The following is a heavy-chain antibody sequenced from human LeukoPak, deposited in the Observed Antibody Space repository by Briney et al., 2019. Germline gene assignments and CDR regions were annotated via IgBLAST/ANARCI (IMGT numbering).Heavy chain of an antibody. CDR3: ARGGIAVAGTGWFDP. CDR1: GGSFSGYF. V-gene: IGHV4-34*01. J-gene: IGHJ5*02. Sequence: SETLSLTCAVCGGSFSGYFWSWIRQPPGKGLEWIGEINHSGSTNYNPSLKSRVTISVDTSKNQFSLKLSSVTAADTAVYYCARGGIAVAGTGWFDPWGQGTLVTVSS. CDR2: INHSGST. D-gene: IGHD6-19*01.